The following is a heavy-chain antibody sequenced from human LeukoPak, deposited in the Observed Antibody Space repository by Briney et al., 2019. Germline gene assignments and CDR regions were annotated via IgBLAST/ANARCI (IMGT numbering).Heavy chain of an antibody. J-gene: IGHJ5*02. Sequence: SETLSLTCAVYGGSFSGYYWSWIRQPPGKGLEWIGEIYHSGSTNYNPSLKRRVTISLDTSTNKFSLKVTSVTAAETAVYYCARAALASSGLSWFDPWGLGTLVTVSS. CDR3: ARAALASSGLSWFDP. V-gene: IGHV4-34*01. CDR2: IYHSGST. D-gene: IGHD6-19*01. CDR1: GGSFSGYY.